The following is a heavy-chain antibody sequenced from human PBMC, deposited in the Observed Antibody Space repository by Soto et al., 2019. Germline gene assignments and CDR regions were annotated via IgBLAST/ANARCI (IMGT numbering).Heavy chain of an antibody. Sequence: VRLVESGGGLVQPGGSLRLSCAASSFTFSSYWMAWVRQAPGKGLEWLANIKPDGGEKYYVDSVRGRFTISRDNAKNSLYLQMNSLGTEDTAVYHCVRDAGRAGDFDYWGQGTLVTVSS. CDR2: IKPDGGEK. J-gene: IGHJ4*02. D-gene: IGHD1-26*01. V-gene: IGHV3-7*01. CDR3: VRDAGRAGDFDY. CDR1: SFTFSSYW.